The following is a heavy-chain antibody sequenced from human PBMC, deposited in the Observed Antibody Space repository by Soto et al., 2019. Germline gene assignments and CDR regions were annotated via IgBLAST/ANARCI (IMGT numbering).Heavy chain of an antibody. Sequence: ICSPHHDPGQGLEWMGRIIPILGIANYAQKFQGRVTITADKSTSTAYMELSSLRSEDTAVYYCARAYYGSGAFDIWGQGTMVT. V-gene: IGHV1-69*02. CDR2: IIPILGIA. CDR3: ARAYYGSGAFDI. D-gene: IGHD3-10*01. J-gene: IGHJ3*02.